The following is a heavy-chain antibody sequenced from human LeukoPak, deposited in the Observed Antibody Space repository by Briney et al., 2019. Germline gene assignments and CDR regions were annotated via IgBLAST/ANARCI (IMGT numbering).Heavy chain of an antibody. V-gene: IGHV1-2*02. D-gene: IGHD3-10*01. J-gene: IGHJ6*03. Sequence: ASVKVSCKASGYTFTDYYIHWVRQAPGQGLEWMGWINPNRDGTNSAQKFQGRVTMTRDTSINTGCMELSRLTSDDTAVYYCARARSTMVRGALTYYYHYMDVWGEGTTVTISS. CDR2: INPNRDGT. CDR1: GYTFTDYY. CDR3: ARARSTMVRGALTYYYHYMDV.